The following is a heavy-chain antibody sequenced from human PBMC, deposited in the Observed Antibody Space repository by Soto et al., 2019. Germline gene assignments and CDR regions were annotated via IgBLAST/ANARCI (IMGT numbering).Heavy chain of an antibody. CDR1: GFTFSSYG. CDR2: IWYDGSK. Sequence: QVQLAESGGGVVQPGRSLRLSCAASGFTFSSYGMHWARQGPGKGLEWVAVIWYDGSKVYADSVKGRFTISKDNSKNTLYLQMNSLRAEDTAVYYCARDLSGDYGALDTWGQGTMVTVSS. CDR3: ARDLSGDYGALDT. J-gene: IGHJ3*02. V-gene: IGHV3-33*01. D-gene: IGHD4-17*01.